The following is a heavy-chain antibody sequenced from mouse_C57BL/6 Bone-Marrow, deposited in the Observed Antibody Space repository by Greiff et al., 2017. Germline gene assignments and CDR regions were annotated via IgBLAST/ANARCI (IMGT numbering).Heavy chain of an antibody. CDR1: GYTFTDYE. J-gene: IGHJ2*01. CDR3: TRRVIYYGYYFDY. D-gene: IGHD2-2*01. Sequence: QVQLQQSGAELVRPGASVTLSCKASGYTFTDYEMHWVKQTPVHGVEWIGAIDPETGGTAYNQKFKGKAILTADKSSSTAYMELRSLTSEDSAVYYCTRRVIYYGYYFDYWGQGTTLTVSS. V-gene: IGHV1-15*01. CDR2: IDPETGGT.